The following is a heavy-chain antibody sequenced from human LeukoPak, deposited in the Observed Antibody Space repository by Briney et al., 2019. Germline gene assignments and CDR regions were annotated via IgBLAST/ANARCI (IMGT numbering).Heavy chain of an antibody. CDR3: VVAPAAFDI. CDR2: INSDGGRI. J-gene: IGHJ3*02. D-gene: IGHD2-21*01. CDR1: GITFSSYW. V-gene: IGHV3-74*01. Sequence: GGSLRLSCEASGITFSSYWMHWVRQAPGRGPVWVSRINSDGGRISYADSVKGRFSISRDNAKNTLYLRVNSLRVEDTAVYYCVVAPAAFDIWGQGTMVTVSS.